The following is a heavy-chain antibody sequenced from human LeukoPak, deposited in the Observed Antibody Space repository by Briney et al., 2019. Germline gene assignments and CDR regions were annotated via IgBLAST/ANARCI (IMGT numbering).Heavy chain of an antibody. Sequence: YXSSSSSTIYYADSVKGRFTISRDNAKNSLYLQMNSLRAEDTAVYYCARDNTTYYDILTGPIDYWGQGTLVTVSS. V-gene: IGHV3-48*01. CDR2: XSSSSSTI. CDR3: ARDNTTYYDILTGPIDY. D-gene: IGHD3-9*01. J-gene: IGHJ4*02.